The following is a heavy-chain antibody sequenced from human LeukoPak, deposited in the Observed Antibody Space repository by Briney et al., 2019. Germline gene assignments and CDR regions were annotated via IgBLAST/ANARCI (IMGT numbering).Heavy chain of an antibody. V-gene: IGHV1-69*06. J-gene: IGHJ5*02. CDR1: GGTFSSYA. Sequence: GASVKVSCKASGGTFSSYAISWVRQAPGQGLEWMGGIIPIFGTANYAQKFQGRVTITADKSTSTAYMELSSLRSEDTAVYYCARDNSLRDVAWWSDPWGQGTLVTVSS. CDR3: ARDNSLRDVAWWSDP. D-gene: IGHD5-24*01. CDR2: IIPIFGTA.